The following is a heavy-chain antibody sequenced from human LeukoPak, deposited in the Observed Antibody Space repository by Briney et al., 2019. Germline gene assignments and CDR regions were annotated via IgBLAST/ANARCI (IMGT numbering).Heavy chain of an antibody. Sequence: ASVKVSCKASGYTFTGYYMHWVRQAPGQGLEWMGWISAYNGNTNYAQKLQGRVTMTTDTSTSTAYMELRSLRSDDTAVYYCARDRREYIAAAGPPVFDYWGQGTLVTVSS. V-gene: IGHV1-18*04. J-gene: IGHJ4*02. CDR1: GYTFTGYY. CDR2: ISAYNGNT. D-gene: IGHD6-13*01. CDR3: ARDRREYIAAAGPPVFDY.